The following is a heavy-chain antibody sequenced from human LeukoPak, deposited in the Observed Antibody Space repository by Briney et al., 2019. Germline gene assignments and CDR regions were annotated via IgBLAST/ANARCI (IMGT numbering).Heavy chain of an antibody. V-gene: IGHV3-23*01. CDR3: VKEVATIGVPVFDS. Sequence: GGSLRLSCAASGFTFSSYAMSWVRQAPGKGLEWVAGIPDSGGGTYYTDSVKGRFTISRDNSKNTLYLQMDSLRGEDTAVYYCVKEVATIGVPVFDSWGQGTLVTVSS. CDR2: IPDSGGGT. J-gene: IGHJ4*02. D-gene: IGHD2-15*01. CDR1: GFTFSSYA.